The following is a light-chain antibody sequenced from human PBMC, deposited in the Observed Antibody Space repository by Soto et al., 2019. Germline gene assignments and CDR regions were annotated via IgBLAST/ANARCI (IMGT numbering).Light chain of an antibody. J-gene: IGLJ3*02. CDR3: SSFTSINTGV. CDR1: SSDVGGYNY. V-gene: IGLV2-14*01. CDR2: EVS. Sequence: QSALTQPASVSGSPGQSITISCTGTSSDVGGYNYVSWYQQHPGKAPKLMIYEVSNRPSGVSNRFSGSKSGNTASLTISGLQAEDAADYYCSSFTSINTGVFGGGTKLTVL.